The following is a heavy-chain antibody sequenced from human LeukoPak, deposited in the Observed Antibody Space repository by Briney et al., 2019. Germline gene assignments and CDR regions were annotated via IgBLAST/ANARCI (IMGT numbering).Heavy chain of an antibody. J-gene: IGHJ4*02. V-gene: IGHV3-23*01. Sequence: PGGSLRLSCATSGLIFSRFDMSWIRQAPGKGLGWVSAVSRSGGTTIYADSVKGRFTISRDNSKNTLYLQMNSLSVGDTAVYYCAEGGRLTSGIYYSFDSWGQGTLVTVSS. CDR1: GLIFSRFD. CDR3: AEGGRLTSGIYYSFDS. CDR2: VSRSGGTT. D-gene: IGHD1-26*01.